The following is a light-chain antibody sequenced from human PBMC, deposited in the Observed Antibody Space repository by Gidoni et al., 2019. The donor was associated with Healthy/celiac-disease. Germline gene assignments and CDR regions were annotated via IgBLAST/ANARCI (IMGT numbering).Light chain of an antibody. Sequence: SYVLTQPPSGSVAPGKTARITCGGNNIGSKSVHWYPQTTGQAPVLVIYYDSDRPSGLPARFSGSNSGNTATLTISRVEAGDEADFYCQVWDSSSDHVVFGGGTTLTVL. V-gene: IGLV3-21*04. CDR1: NIGSKS. CDR2: YDS. CDR3: QVWDSSSDHVV. J-gene: IGLJ2*01.